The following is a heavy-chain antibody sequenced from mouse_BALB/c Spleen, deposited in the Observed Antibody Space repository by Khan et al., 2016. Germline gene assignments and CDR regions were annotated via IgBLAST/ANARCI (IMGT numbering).Heavy chain of an antibody. CDR1: GYTFTSYW. J-gene: IGHJ1*01. CDR3: ERRGKHWYFDV. V-gene: IGHV1-7*01. CDR2: INPSTGYT. D-gene: IGHD2-1*01. Sequence: QVQLKQSGAELAKPGASVKMSCKASGYTFTSYWMHWVKQRPGQGLEWIGYINPSTGYTEYNQKFKDKATLTADKSSSTAYMQLSSLTSEDSAVYYCERRGKHWYFDVWGAGTTVTVSS.